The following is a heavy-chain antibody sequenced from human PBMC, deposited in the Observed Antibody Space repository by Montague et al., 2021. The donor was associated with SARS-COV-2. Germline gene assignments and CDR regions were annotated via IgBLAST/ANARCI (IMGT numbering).Heavy chain of an antibody. CDR3: ARVRQWLVPFDY. Sequence: SKTLSLTCTVSRDTISSHNYFWAWIRQPPGKGLEWIGSVDYSGSTYYNPSLKSRVTISVDTSKNQVSLKLNSVTAADTAVYYCARVRQWLVPFDYWGQGTLVTVSS. J-gene: IGHJ4*02. CDR2: VDYSGST. CDR1: RDTISSHNYF. D-gene: IGHD6-19*01. V-gene: IGHV4-39*07.